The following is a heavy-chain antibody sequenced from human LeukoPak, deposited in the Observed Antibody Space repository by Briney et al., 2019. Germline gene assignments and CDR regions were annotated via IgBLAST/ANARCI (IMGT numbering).Heavy chain of an antibody. J-gene: IGHJ3*02. CDR2: VYTSGST. V-gene: IGHV4-4*07. CDR1: GGSISGYY. D-gene: IGHD1-7*01. CDR3: ARLITGTTTAFDI. Sequence: SDTLSLTCTVSGGSISGYYWSWIRQPAGKGLEWIGRVYTSGSTHYNPSLKSRVTMSVDTSKNQFSLKLSSVTAADTAVYYCARLITGTTTAFDIWGQGTMVTVSS.